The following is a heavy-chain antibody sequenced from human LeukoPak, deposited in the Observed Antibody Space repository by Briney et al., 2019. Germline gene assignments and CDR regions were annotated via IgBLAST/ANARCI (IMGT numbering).Heavy chain of an antibody. CDR2: IKSKTDGGTT. CDR3: TTRTAGYYFDY. J-gene: IGHJ4*02. CDR1: GFTFSNDW. Sequence: GGSLRLSCAASGFTFSNDWMSWVRQAPGKGLEWVGRIKSKTDGGTTDYAAPVKGRFTISRDDSKNTLYLQMNSLKTEDTAVYYCTTRTAGYYFDYWGQGSLVTVSS. V-gene: IGHV3-15*01. D-gene: IGHD5-18*01.